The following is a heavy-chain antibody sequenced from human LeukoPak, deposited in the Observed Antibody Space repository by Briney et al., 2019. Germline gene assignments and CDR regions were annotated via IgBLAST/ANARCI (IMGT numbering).Heavy chain of an antibody. Sequence: PGGSLRLSCAAPGFTFSSYGMHWVRQAPGKGLERVAVISYDGSNKYYADSVKGRFTISRDNSKNTLYLQMNSLRAEDTAVYYCARSELDTVDYWGQGTLVTVSS. CDR1: GFTFSSYG. V-gene: IGHV3-30*03. CDR3: ARSELDTVDY. J-gene: IGHJ4*02. CDR2: ISYDGSNK. D-gene: IGHD1-14*01.